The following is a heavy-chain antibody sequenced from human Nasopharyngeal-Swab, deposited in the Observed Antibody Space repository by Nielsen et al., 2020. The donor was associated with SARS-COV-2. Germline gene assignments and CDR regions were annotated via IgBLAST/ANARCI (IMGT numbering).Heavy chain of an antibody. CDR3: ARESRMATGGTDY. Sequence: ASVTVSCKASGYTFSGYYMHWVRQAPGQGLEWMGRINPNSGGTNYAQQFQGRVTMTRDTSISTVYMELSSLGYDDTAMYYCARESRMATGGTDYWGQGTLVTVSS. J-gene: IGHJ4*02. CDR2: INPNSGGT. D-gene: IGHD6-13*01. V-gene: IGHV1-2*06. CDR1: GYTFSGYY.